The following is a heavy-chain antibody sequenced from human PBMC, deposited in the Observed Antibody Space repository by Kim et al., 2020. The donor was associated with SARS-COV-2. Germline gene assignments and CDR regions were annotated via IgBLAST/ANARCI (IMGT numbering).Heavy chain of an antibody. CDR3: ARQGGRGTRGWFDP. V-gene: IGHV5-51*01. D-gene: IGHD1-26*01. J-gene: IGHJ5*02. Sequence: SPSSQGQVTISADKSISTAYLQWSSLKASDTAMYYCARQGGRGTRGWFDPWGQGTLVTVSS.